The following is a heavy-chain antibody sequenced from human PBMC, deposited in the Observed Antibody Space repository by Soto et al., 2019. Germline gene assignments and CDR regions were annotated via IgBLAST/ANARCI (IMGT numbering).Heavy chain of an antibody. J-gene: IGHJ3*02. CDR3: ARSGSYYAFDI. V-gene: IGHV4-59*01. CDR2: IYYSGST. D-gene: IGHD1-26*01. Sequence: PWETLSLTCTVSGGSFSSYYWSWIRQPPGKGLEWMGYIYYSGSTNYNPPLKRGVTISVDTSKNKFPLKLSSVTAADTAVYYCARSGSYYAFDIWGQGTMVTVSS. CDR1: GGSFSSYY.